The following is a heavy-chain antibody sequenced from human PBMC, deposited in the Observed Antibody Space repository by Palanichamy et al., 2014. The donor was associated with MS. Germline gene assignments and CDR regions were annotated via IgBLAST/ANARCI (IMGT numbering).Heavy chain of an antibody. CDR1: GGTFSSYA. J-gene: IGHJ4*02. V-gene: IGHV1-69*10. Sequence: QVQLVQSGAEVKKPGSSVKVSCKASGGTFSSYAISWVRQAPGQGLEWMGGIIPILGIANYAQKFQGRVTITADESTSTAYMELSSLRSEDTAVYYCARESYDFWSGYYNGGVDYWGQGTLVTVSS. CDR3: ARESYDFWSGYYNGGVDY. D-gene: IGHD3-3*01. CDR2: IIPILGIA.